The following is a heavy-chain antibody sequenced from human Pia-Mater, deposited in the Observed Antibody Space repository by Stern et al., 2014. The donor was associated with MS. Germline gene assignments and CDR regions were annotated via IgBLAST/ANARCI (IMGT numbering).Heavy chain of an antibody. Sequence: VQLVESGGGVVKPGRPLRLSCVASGFTFGRCALNWVRQAPGKGLEWVXGVSYDGSNKDYADSVKGRFTISRDNSQNTLYMQMSSLRPEDTAVYYCAKDRQYLTYFFDHWGQGSLVTVSS. CDR2: VSYDGSNK. J-gene: IGHJ5*02. CDR3: AKDRQYLTYFFDH. V-gene: IGHV3-30*18. CDR1: GFTFGRCA. D-gene: IGHD2/OR15-2a*01.